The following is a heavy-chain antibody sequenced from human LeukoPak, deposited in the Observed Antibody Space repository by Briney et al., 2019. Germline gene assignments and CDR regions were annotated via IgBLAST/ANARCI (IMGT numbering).Heavy chain of an antibody. J-gene: IGHJ4*02. CDR2: INSDGSST. CDR3: AREDASGSYYRSLDY. D-gene: IGHD3-10*01. V-gene: IGHV3-74*01. CDR1: GFTFSIYW. Sequence: GGSLRLSCAASGFTFSIYWVHWVRQAPGKGLVWVSSINSDGSSTSYADSVKGRFTISRDNAKNTLYLQMNTLRADDTAVYYCAREDASGSYYRSLDYWGQGTLVTVSS.